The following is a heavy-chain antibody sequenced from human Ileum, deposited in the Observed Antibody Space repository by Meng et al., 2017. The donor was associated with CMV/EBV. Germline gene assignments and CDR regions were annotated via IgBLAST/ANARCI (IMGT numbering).Heavy chain of an antibody. CDR1: GGVLSSLS. Sequence: VHLKLCGVRVLEPWEPRFLTCGVNGGVLSSLSWTWISKPPGKGPKWIGDIKHRGTTNYSPSLKSRVIISIDTYKKEFSLRLSSLTDADTAVYYCTRGRVGDWGFDFWGQGTLVNVFS. J-gene: IGHJ4*02. CDR3: TRGRVGDWGFDF. D-gene: IGHD1-26*01. CDR2: IKHRGTT. V-gene: IGHV4-34*02.